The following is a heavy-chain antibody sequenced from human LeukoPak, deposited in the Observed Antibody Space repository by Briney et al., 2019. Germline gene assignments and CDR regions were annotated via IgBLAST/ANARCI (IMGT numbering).Heavy chain of an antibody. V-gene: IGHV3-11*04. CDR3: ARHRRVRGVIWALFRYWFDP. CDR1: GFTFSDYY. J-gene: IGHJ5*02. CDR2: ISSSGSTI. D-gene: IGHD3-10*01. Sequence: GGSLRLSCAASGFTFSDYYMSWIRQAPGKGLEWVSYISSSGSTIYYADSVKGRFNISRDNAKNSLYLQMNSLRAEDTAVYYCARHRRVRGVIWALFRYWFDPWGQGTLVTVSS.